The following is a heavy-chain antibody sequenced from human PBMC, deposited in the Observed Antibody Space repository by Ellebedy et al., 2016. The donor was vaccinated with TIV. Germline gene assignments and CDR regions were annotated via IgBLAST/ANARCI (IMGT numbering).Heavy chain of an antibody. CDR1: GASIRTYY. V-gene: IGHV4-59*01. J-gene: IGHJ4*02. D-gene: IGHD3-10*01. Sequence: MPSETLSLTCTVSGASIRTYYWSRIRQTPGKELEWIGYISNPGSTNYNPSLQSRVTISVDTSRNQLSLKLTSVTAAYTAVYYCARDRQGSYDYWGQGTLITVSS. CDR3: ARDRQGSYDY. CDR2: ISNPGST.